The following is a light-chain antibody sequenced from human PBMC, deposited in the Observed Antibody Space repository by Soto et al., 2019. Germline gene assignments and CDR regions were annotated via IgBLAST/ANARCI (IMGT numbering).Light chain of an antibody. CDR1: TSNIGSNY. CDR3: CSYAGSYTWV. Sequence: QSVLTQPPSASGTPGQGVTISCSGSTSNIGSNYVYWYQQLPGTAPKLLIYRNNQRPSGVPDRFSGSKSGNTASLTISGLQAEDEADYYCCSYAGSYTWVFGGGTQLTVL. J-gene: IGLJ3*02. V-gene: IGLV1-47*01. CDR2: RNN.